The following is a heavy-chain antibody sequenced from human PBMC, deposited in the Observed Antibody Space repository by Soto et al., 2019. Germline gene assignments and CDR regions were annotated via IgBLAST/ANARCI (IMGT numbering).Heavy chain of an antibody. Sequence: QVQLVQSGSELKKPGASVKVSCKASGYTFTSYAMNWVRQAPGQGLEWMGWINTNTGNPTYAQGFTGRFVFSLDTSGSTAYLQLCSLEAEDTAVYYCARSFYCSSTSCRKGRNWFDPWGQGTMVTVSS. CDR1: GYTFTSYA. V-gene: IGHV7-4-1*01. J-gene: IGHJ5*02. CDR3: ARSFYCSSTSCRKGRNWFDP. CDR2: INTNTGNP. D-gene: IGHD2-2*01.